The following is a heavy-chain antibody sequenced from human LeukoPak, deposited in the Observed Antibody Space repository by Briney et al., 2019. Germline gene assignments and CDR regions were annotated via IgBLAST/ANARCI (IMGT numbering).Heavy chain of an antibody. J-gene: IGHJ4*02. CDR3: ARAPPPPWELNFDY. D-gene: IGHD1-26*01. Sequence: PSETLSLTCTVSGGSISSYYWSWIRQPPGKGLEWIRYIYYSGSTNYNPSLKSRVTISVDTSKNQFSLKLSSVTAADTAVYYCARAPPPPWELNFDYWGQGTLVTVSS. V-gene: IGHV4-59*01. CDR1: GGSISSYY. CDR2: IYYSGST.